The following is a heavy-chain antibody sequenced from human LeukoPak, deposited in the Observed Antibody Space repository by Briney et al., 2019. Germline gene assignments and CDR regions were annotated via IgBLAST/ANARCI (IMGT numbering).Heavy chain of an antibody. D-gene: IGHD3-22*01. CDR2: IYYSGST. CDR1: GRSISSSSYY. V-gene: IGHV4-39*01. J-gene: IGHJ4*02. CDR3: ARPNYYDSSGLWFFDY. Sequence: SETLSLTCTVSGRSISSSSYYWGWIRQPPGKGLEWIGSIYYSGSTYYNPSLKSRVTISVDTSKNQFSLKLSSVTAADTAVYYCARPNYYDSSGLWFFDYWGQGTLVTVSS.